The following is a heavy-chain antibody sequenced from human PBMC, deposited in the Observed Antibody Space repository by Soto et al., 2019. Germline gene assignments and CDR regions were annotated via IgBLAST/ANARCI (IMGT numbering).Heavy chain of an antibody. CDR3: ARDETDWFDP. J-gene: IGHJ5*02. CDR1: GYTFTTYA. V-gene: IGHV1-3*01. Sequence: ASVKVSCKTSGYTFTTYAIHWVRQAPGQRLEWMGWINAGDGNTKYSQKFQGRVTITRDTSASTAYMELSSLRSEDTAVYYCARDETDWFDPWGQGTLVTVS. CDR2: INAGDGNT.